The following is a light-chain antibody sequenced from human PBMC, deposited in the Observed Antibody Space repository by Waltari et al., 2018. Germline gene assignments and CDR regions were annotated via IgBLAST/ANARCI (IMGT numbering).Light chain of an antibody. CDR2: EVT. CDR3: SSYAGGSSLM. J-gene: IGLJ3*02. Sequence: QSALTQPPSASGSPGQSITISCPGISTDVEGYDPVLWYQQHPGKAPKLLISEVTKRPSGVPDRFSGSKSDNTASLAVSGLQAEDEADYYCSSYAGGSSLMFGGGTKLTVL. V-gene: IGLV2-8*01. CDR1: STDVEGYDP.